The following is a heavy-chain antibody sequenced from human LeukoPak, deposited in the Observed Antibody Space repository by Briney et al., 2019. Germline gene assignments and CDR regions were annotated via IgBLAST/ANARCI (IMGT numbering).Heavy chain of an antibody. D-gene: IGHD2-21*01. CDR1: GFTFSSYW. CDR3: ARDLSLFGRDAFDI. V-gene: IGHV3-7*01. CDR2: IKQDGSEK. Sequence: GGSLRLSCASSGFTFSSYWMSWVRQAPGKGLEWVANIKQDGSEKYYVDSVKGRFTISRDNAKNSLYLQMNSLRAEDTAVYYCARDLSLFGRDAFDIWGQGTMVTVSS. J-gene: IGHJ3*02.